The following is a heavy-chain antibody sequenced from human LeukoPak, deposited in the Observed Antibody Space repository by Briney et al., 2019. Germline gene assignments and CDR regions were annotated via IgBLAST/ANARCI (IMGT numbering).Heavy chain of an antibody. D-gene: IGHD3-3*01. CDR3: ARATYYDFWSGYFHRGNWFDP. V-gene: IGHV1-2*02. Sequence: GASVKVSCKASGYTFTGYYMHWVRQAPEQGLEWMGWINPNSGGTNYAQKFQGRVTMTRDTSISTAYMELSRLRPDDTAVYYCARATYYDFWSGYFHRGNWFDPWGQGTLVTVSS. CDR1: GYTFTGYY. CDR2: INPNSGGT. J-gene: IGHJ5*02.